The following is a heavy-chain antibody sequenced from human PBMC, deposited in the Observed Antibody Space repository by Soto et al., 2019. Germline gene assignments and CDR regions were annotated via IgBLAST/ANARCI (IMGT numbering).Heavy chain of an antibody. CDR3: ARVVDYSGSGSYYPLDY. CDR2: MNPNSGHT. CDR1: GYTLTSYD. V-gene: IGHV1-8*01. D-gene: IGHD3-10*01. J-gene: IGHJ4*02. Sequence: QVQLVQSGPEVKKPGASVRVSCKASGYTLTSYDINWVRQGTGQGLEWMGWMNPNSGHTGYAQKFQCRVTMTRDTSISTAYMERSGLRTEDTADYTCARVVDYSGSGSYYPLDYWGPGTLVTVSS.